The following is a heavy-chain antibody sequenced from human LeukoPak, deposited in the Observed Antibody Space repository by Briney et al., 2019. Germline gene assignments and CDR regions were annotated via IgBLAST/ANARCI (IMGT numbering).Heavy chain of an antibody. Sequence: GGSLRLSFAASGLTFSSYAMHWVRQAPGKGLEWVAVISYDGSNKYYADSVKGRFTISRDNSKNTLYLQMNSLRAEDTPVYYCARYSAGPQKGGFEYWAQGTLVTVSS. CDR1: GLTFSSYA. CDR3: ARYSAGPQKGGFEY. D-gene: IGHD2-21*01. J-gene: IGHJ4*02. CDR2: ISYDGSNK. V-gene: IGHV3-30-3*01.